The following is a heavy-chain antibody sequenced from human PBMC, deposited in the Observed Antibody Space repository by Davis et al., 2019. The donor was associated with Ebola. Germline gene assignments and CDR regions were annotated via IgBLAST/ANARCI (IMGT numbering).Heavy chain of an antibody. CDR3: ARYCGGDCYSLGLDY. J-gene: IGHJ4*02. CDR2: ISYDGSNK. V-gene: IGHV3-30*03. CDR1: GFTFSSYS. D-gene: IGHD2-21*02. Sequence: GESLKISCAASGFTFSSYSLNWVRQAPGKGLEWVAVISYDGSNKFYADSVKGRFTISRDNSKNTLYLQMSSLRAKDTAVYYCARYCGGDCYSLGLDYWGQGTLVTVSS.